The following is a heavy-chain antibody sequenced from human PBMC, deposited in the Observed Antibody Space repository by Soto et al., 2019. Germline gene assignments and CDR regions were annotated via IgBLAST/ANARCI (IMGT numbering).Heavy chain of an antibody. J-gene: IGHJ5*02. V-gene: IGHV1-18*01. Sequence: QVHLVQSGAEGKKPGASVKSSSRASGYTFSTYGFSWWRQAPGKGLEWMGWIGADNGDTNYAQNFQGRVTMTTDTSTTTSYMELRSLTSDDTAVYFCARDWKGAEGFDPWGQGTLVTVSS. CDR1: GYTFSTYG. CDR3: ARDWKGAEGFDP. D-gene: IGHD1-1*01. CDR2: IGADNGDT.